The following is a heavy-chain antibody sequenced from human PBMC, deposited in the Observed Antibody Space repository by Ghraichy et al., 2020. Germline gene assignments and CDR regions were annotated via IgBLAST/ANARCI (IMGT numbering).Heavy chain of an antibody. J-gene: IGHJ4*02. CDR3: ARTAGSYFSASYFEY. CDR2: VSAYTGHT. CDR1: GYTFNTYS. V-gene: IGHV1-18*01. Sequence: ASVKVSCKASGYTFNTYSFNWVRQAPGQGLEWMGWVSAYTGHTEYAEKFQGRVTMTTDTSTTTAYMEVRSLTSDDTAVYFCARTAGSYFSASYFEYWGQGTLVTVSS. D-gene: IGHD1-26*01.